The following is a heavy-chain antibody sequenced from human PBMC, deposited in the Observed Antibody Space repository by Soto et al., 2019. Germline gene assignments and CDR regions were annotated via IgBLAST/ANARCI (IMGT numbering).Heavy chain of an antibody. CDR3: ARGYDIEGGFDY. D-gene: IGHD3-9*01. CDR1: GGTFSSYT. V-gene: IGHV1-69*02. CDR2: IIPILGIA. J-gene: IGHJ4*02. Sequence: QVQLVQSGAEVKKPGSSVKVSCKASGGTFSSYTISWVRQAPGQGLEWMGRIIPILGIANYAQKFQGRVTITADKSTSTAYMELSSLRSEDTAVYYCARGYDIEGGFDYWGQGTLVTVSS.